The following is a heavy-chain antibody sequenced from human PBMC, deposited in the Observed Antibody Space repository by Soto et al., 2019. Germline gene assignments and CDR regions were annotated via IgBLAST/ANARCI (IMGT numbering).Heavy chain of an antibody. CDR3: ARDRDIVVVPAASFDY. J-gene: IGHJ4*02. CDR2: FDPEDGET. CDR1: GYTLTELS. V-gene: IGHV1-24*01. Sequence: ASVKVSCKVSGYTLTELSMHWVRQAPGKGLEWMGGFDPEDGETSYAQKFQGRVTMTRDTSTSTVYMELSSLRSEDTAVYYCARDRDIVVVPAASFDYWGQGTLVTVSS. D-gene: IGHD2-2*01.